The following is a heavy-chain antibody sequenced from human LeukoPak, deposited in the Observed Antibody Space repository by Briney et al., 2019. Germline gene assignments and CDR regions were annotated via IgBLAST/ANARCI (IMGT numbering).Heavy chain of an antibody. D-gene: IGHD3-3*01. J-gene: IGHJ4*02. CDR3: ARSIGPSDDFWSGYLPPDY. CDR2: MNPNSGNT. CDR1: GYTFTSYG. Sequence: GASVKVSCKASGYTFTSYGINWVRQATGQGLEWMGWMNPNSGNTGYAQKFQGRVTITRNTSISTAYMELSSLRSEDTAVYYCARSIGPSDDFWSGYLPPDYRGQGTLVTVSS. V-gene: IGHV1-8*03.